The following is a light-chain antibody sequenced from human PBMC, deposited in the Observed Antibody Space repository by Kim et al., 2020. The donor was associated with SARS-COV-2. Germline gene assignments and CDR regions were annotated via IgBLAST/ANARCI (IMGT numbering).Light chain of an antibody. V-gene: IGKV1-27*01. CDR1: HGINNY. CDR3: QQTSRAPRT. J-gene: IGKJ1*01. Sequence: APVGARVTITCRASHGINNYLAWYQQKPGKVPKLLIYPASTLQSGFPSRCGGSGSGTDFTLTINSLQPEDVAAYYCQQTSRAPRTFGQGTKVDIK. CDR2: PAS.